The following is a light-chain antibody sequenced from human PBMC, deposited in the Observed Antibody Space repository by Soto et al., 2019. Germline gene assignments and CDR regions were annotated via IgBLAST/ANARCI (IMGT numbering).Light chain of an antibody. J-gene: IGLJ1*01. Sequence: QSALTQPASVSGCPGQSISISCTGTSSDVGGYNYVSWYQQHPGKAPKLMIYDVSNRPSGVSNRFSGSKSGNTASLTISGLQAEDEADYYCSSYTSSSTLGFGTGTKLTVL. CDR1: SSDVGGYNY. V-gene: IGLV2-14*01. CDR2: DVS. CDR3: SSYTSSSTLG.